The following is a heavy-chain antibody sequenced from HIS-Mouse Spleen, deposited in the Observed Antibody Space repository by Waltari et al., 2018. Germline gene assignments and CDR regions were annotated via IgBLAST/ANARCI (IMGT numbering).Heavy chain of an antibody. J-gene: IGHJ2*01. D-gene: IGHD6-13*01. CDR1: VGSISSSSYY. CDR2: IYYSGST. CDR3: AREIPYSSSWYDWYFDL. V-gene: IGHV4-39*07. Sequence: QLQLQESGPGLVKPSETLSLTCTASVGSISSSSYYWGWIRQPPGKGLEWIGSIYYSGSTYYNPSLKSRVTISVDTSKNQFSMKLSSVTAADTAVYYCAREIPYSSSWYDWYFDLWGRGTLVTVSS.